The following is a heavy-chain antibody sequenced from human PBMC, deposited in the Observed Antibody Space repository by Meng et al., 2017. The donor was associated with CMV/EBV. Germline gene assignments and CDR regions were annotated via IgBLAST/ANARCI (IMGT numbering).Heavy chain of an antibody. V-gene: IGHV4-59*01. Sequence: SETLSLTCTVSGGSISSYYWSWIRQPPGKGLEWIGYIYYSGSTNYNPSLKSRVTISVDTSKNQFSLKLSSVTAADTAVYYCASHILAYCGGDCYSEYFQHWGQGTLVTVSS. D-gene: IGHD2-21*01. J-gene: IGHJ1*01. CDR3: ASHILAYCGGDCYSEYFQH. CDR2: IYYSGST. CDR1: GGSISSYY.